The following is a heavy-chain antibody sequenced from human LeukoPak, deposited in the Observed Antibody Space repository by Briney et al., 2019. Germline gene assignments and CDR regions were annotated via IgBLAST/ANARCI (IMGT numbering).Heavy chain of an antibody. CDR3: AEGPYYDILTGYSSDAFHI. Sequence: GGSVRLSCGASGFTFSSYSMNWVRQAPGKGLEWVSYISSSSSTIYYADSVKGRFTISRDNAKNSLYLQMNRLRAEETAVYYCAEGPYYDILTGYSSDAFHIWGQGTVVTVSS. D-gene: IGHD3-9*01. V-gene: IGHV3-48*01. CDR1: GFTFSSYS. CDR2: ISSSSSTI. J-gene: IGHJ3*02.